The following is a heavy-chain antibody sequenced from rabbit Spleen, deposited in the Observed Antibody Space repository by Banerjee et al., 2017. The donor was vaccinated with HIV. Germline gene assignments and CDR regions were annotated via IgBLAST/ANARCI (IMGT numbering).Heavy chain of an antibody. D-gene: IGHD2-1*01. CDR3: ARDLPTVIGWNLNL. V-gene: IGHV1S45*01. CDR1: GFSFSSSYY. J-gene: IGHJ4*01. CDR2: IYAGSSVST. Sequence: QEQLVESGGDLVKPGTSLTLTCTASGFSFSSSYYICWVRQAPGKGLECIACIYAGSSVSTYYANWAKGRFTISKTSSTTVTLQMTSLTAADTATYFCARDLPTVIGWNLNLWGQGTLVTVS.